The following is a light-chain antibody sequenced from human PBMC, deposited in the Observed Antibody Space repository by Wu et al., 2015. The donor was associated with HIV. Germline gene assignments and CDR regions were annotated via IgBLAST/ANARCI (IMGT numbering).Light chain of an antibody. CDR3: QQSYSTPGT. V-gene: IGKV1-39*01. J-gene: IGKJ2*02. Sequence: DIQMTQSPSSLSASVGDRVTITCRASQNINNYLNWYQQKPGKAPKLLIYAASSLQSGVPSRFSGSGSGTDFTLTISSLQPEDFATYYCQQSYSTPGTFGQGTKLE. CDR1: QNINNY. CDR2: AAS.